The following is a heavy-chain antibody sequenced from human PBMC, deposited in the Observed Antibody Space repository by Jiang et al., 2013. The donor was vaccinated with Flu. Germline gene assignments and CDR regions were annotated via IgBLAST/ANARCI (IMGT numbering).Heavy chain of an antibody. D-gene: IGHD5-12*01. CDR1: GLTFSSFA. J-gene: IGHJ4*02. CDR3: AKSAADFRGVATWSFDS. V-gene: IGHV3-23*01. CDR2: ISGDGGGT. Sequence: GLIQPGGSLRLSCAASGLTFSSFAMGWVRQAPGKGLEWVSGISGDGGGTSYADSVKGRFTISRDNSKNTLYLQMNSLRAEDSALYYCAKSAADFRGVATWSFDSWGQ.